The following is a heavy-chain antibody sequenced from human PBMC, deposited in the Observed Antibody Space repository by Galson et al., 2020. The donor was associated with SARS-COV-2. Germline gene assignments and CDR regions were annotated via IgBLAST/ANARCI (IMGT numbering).Heavy chain of an antibody. D-gene: IGHD6-19*01. CDR2: INPSGGST. V-gene: IGHV1-46*03. CDR1: GYTFTSYY. Sequence: ASVKVSCKASGYTFTSYYMHWVRQAPGQGLEWMGIINPSGGSTSYAQKFQGRVTMTRDTSTSTVYMELSSLRSEDTAVYYCASSAVAGRDLDYWGQGTLVTVSS. CDR3: ASSAVAGRDLDY. J-gene: IGHJ4*02.